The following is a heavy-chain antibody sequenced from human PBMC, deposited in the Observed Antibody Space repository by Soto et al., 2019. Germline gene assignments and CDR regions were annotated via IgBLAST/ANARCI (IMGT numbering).Heavy chain of an antibody. V-gene: IGHV3-21*01. J-gene: IGHJ6*02. Sequence: GSLRLSCAASGFTFSSYSMSWVRQAPGKGLEWVSSISSSSSYIYYADSVKGRFTISRDNAKNSLYLQMNSLRAEDTAVYYCARAHQFWIAYYYYGMDVWGQGTTVTVSS. D-gene: IGHD3-3*01. CDR1: GFTFSSYS. CDR3: ARAHQFWIAYYYYGMDV. CDR2: ISSSSSYI.